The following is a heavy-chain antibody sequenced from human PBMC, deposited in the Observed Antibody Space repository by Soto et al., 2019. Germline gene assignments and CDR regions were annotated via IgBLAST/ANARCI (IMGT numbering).Heavy chain of an antibody. J-gene: IGHJ4*02. Sequence: EVQLVESGGGLVQPGGSLRLSCAASGLTFSSYWMHWVRQAPGKGLVWVSQIDGDGSITTYADSVKGRFTISRDNAKNTLFLQLNSLRAEDTAIYYCVRPRYDDSGTPFDYWGQGTLVTGS. CDR1: GLTFSSYW. CDR3: VRPRYDDSGTPFDY. CDR2: IDGDGSIT. D-gene: IGHD3-22*01. V-gene: IGHV3-74*01.